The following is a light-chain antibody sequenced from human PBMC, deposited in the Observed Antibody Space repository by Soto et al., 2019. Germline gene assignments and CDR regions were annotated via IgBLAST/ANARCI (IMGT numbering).Light chain of an antibody. CDR3: NSYTGTSARYA. CDR2: DVT. V-gene: IGLV2-14*03. J-gene: IGLJ1*01. Sequence: SVLPQPASVSVSPGQSITISCTGTSSDVGRYNYVSWYQQYPGRAPKLIIFDVTNRPSGVSPRFSGSKSGNTASLTISGLQAADEADYYCNSYTGTSARYAFGTGTKVTVL. CDR1: SSDVGRYNY.